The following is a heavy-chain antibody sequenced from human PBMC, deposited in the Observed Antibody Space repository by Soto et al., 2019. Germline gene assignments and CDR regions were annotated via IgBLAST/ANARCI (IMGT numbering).Heavy chain of an antibody. Sequence: QVQLQQWGAGLLKPSETLSLTCAVYGGSFSGYYWSWIRQPPGKGLEWIGEINHSGSTNYNPSLKSRVTISVDTSKNQFSLKLSSVTAADMAVYYCARGSAIYDFWSGYPDWGQGTLVTVSS. D-gene: IGHD3-3*01. CDR2: INHSGST. CDR3: ARGSAIYDFWSGYPD. J-gene: IGHJ4*02. V-gene: IGHV4-34*01. CDR1: GGSFSGYY.